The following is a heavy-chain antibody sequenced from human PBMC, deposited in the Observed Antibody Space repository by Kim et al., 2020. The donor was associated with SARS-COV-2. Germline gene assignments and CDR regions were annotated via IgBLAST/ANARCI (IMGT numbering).Heavy chain of an antibody. V-gene: IGHV3-21*04. CDR2: ISCSSSYI. J-gene: IGHJ6*02. Sequence: GGSLRLSCAASGFTFSSYSMNWVRQAPGKGLEWVSSISCSSSYIYYADSVKGRFTISRDNAKNSLYLKMNSLRAEDTAVYYCAREGPGDYYYYYGMDGWGQGTTVTVPS. CDR1: GFTFSSYS. CDR3: AREGPGDYYYYYGMDG.